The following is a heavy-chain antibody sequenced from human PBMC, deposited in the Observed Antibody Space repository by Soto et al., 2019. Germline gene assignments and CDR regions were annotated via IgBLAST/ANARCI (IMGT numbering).Heavy chain of an antibody. CDR3: ARAWIGYCNGGSCYSGAYDI. V-gene: IGHV1-18*01. CDR2: ISAYNGNT. J-gene: IGHJ3*02. D-gene: IGHD2-15*01. CDR1: GYTFTSYG. Sequence: ASVKVSCKASGYTFTSYGISWVRQAPGQGLEWMGWISAYNGNTNYAQKLQGRVTMTTDTSTSTAYMELSSLRSEDTAVYYCARAWIGYCNGGSCYSGAYDIWGQGTMVTVSS.